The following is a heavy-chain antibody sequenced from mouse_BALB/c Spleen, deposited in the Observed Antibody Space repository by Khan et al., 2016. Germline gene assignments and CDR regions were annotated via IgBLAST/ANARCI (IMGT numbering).Heavy chain of an antibody. V-gene: IGHV1S135*01. CDR1: GYSFTDYN. Sequence: VQLQQPGPELMKPGASVKVSCKASGYSFTDYNMYWVKQSHGKSLEWIGHIAPYNGGTGYNQKFKGKATLTVDQSSTTAFMQLNRLPSEDSACSCCARKDNETIWFAYWGQGTLVTVSA. CDR3: ARKDNETIWFAY. J-gene: IGHJ3*01. CDR2: IAPYNGGT. D-gene: IGHD1-3*01.